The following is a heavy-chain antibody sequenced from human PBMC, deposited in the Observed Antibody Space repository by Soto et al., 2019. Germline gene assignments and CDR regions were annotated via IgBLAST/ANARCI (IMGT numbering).Heavy chain of an antibody. Sequence: GESLKISCKGSGYSFSSYWIGWVRQMPGKRLEWMGIIYPSDSDTRYSTSFQGQVTISADRSITTAFLQWSALRASDTASYSCATSDVLSGYGGIYYNAMDVWGQGTTVTVSS. CDR2: IYPSDSDT. V-gene: IGHV5-51*01. CDR1: GYSFSSYW. CDR3: ATSDVLSGYGGIYYNAMDV. J-gene: IGHJ6*02. D-gene: IGHD2-15*01.